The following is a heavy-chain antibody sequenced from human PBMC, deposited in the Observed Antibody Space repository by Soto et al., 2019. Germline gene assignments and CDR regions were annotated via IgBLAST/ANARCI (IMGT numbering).Heavy chain of an antibody. Sequence: GGSLRLSCAASGFTFSSYAMSWVRQAPGKGLEWVSAISGSGGSTYYADSVKGRFTISRDNSKNTLYLQMNSLRAEDTAVYNCAKIPPGYSYGYFYLDYWGQGTLVTVSS. D-gene: IGHD5-18*01. CDR3: AKIPPGYSYGYFYLDY. CDR2: ISGSGGST. V-gene: IGHV3-23*01. CDR1: GFTFSSYA. J-gene: IGHJ4*02.